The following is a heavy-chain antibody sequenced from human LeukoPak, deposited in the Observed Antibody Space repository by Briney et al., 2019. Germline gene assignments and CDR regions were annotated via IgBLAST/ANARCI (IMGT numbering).Heavy chain of an antibody. CDR1: GGSFSTYY. Sequence: SVTLSLTCTVSGGSFSTYYWSWIRQPPGKGLEWIGYIYYSGSTNYNPSLQSRVTISVDTSKNHFSLRLSSVTAADTAVYYCARENSYYDSSGYYYGSGYFDYWGQGTLVTVSS. CDR2: IYYSGST. D-gene: IGHD3-22*01. J-gene: IGHJ4*02. CDR3: ARENSYYDSSGYYYGSGYFDY. V-gene: IGHV4-59*01.